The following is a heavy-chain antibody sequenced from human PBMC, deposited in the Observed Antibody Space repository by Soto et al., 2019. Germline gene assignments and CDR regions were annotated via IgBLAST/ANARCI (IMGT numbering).Heavy chain of an antibody. CDR1: GGSISSYY. D-gene: IGHD3-10*01. CDR2: IYYSGST. Sequence: KTSETLSLTCTVSGGSISSYYWSWIRQPPGKGLEWIGYIYYSGSTNYNPSLKSRVTISVDTSKNQFSLKLSSVTAADTAVYYCARDRAAMVRGDPDYYYYYGMDVWGQGTTVTVSS. CDR3: ARDRAAMVRGDPDYYYYYGMDV. J-gene: IGHJ6*02. V-gene: IGHV4-59*01.